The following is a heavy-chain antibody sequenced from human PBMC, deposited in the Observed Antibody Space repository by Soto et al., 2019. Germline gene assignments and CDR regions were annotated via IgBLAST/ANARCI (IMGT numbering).Heavy chain of an antibody. CDR2: ISWNSGSI. D-gene: IGHD3-10*01. J-gene: IGHJ6*02. CDR1: GFTFDDYA. CDR3: AGSVVQAEAYYCGMDV. V-gene: IGHV3-9*01. Sequence: EVQLVESGGGLVQPGRSLRLSCAASGFTFDDYAMHWVRQAPGKGLEWVSGISWNSGSIGYADSVKGRFTISRDNAKNSLYLQMKSLRAEDTALYYCAGSVVQAEAYYCGMDVWGQGTTVTGSS.